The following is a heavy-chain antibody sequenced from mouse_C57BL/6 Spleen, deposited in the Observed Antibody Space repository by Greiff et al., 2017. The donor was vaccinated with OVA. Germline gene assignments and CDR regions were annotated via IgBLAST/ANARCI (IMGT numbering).Heavy chain of an antibody. CDR2: IRLKSDNYAT. CDR3: TDYGPYAMDY. J-gene: IGHJ4*01. V-gene: IGHV6-3*01. D-gene: IGHD1-1*02. CDR1: GFTFSNYW. Sequence: EVKVEESGGGLVQPGGSMKLSCVASGFTFSNYWMNWVRQSPEKGLEWVAQIRLKSDNYATHYAESVKGRFTISRDDSKSSVYLQMNNLMAEDTGIYYCTDYGPYAMDYWGQGTSVTVSS.